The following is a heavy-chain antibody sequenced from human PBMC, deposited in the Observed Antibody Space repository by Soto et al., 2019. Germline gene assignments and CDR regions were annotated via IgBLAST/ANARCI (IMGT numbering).Heavy chain of an antibody. J-gene: IGHJ4*02. D-gene: IGHD3-22*01. V-gene: IGHV1-69*13. CDR1: GGTFSSYA. CDR2: IIPIFGTA. CDR3: ARAGTYYYDSSGYPINYYFDY. Sequence: VASVKVSCKASGGTFSSYAISWVRQAPGQGLEWMGGIIPIFGTANYAQKFQGRVTITADESTSTAYMELSSLRSEDTAVYYCARAGTYYYDSSGYPINYYFDYWGQGTLVTVSS.